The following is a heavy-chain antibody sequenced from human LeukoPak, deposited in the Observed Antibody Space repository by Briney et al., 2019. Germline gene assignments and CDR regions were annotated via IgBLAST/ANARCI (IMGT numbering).Heavy chain of an antibody. Sequence: PGGSLRLSCAASGFSVSNNYMSWVRQAPGTGLEWVSYISSSGGTIYYADSVRGRFTISRDNAKNSLYLQMNSLRAEDTAFYYCARSRIAVTYDAFDIWGQGTMVTVS. D-gene: IGHD6-19*01. CDR1: GFSVSNNY. CDR3: ARSRIAVTYDAFDI. CDR2: ISSSGGTI. J-gene: IGHJ3*02. V-gene: IGHV3-11*04.